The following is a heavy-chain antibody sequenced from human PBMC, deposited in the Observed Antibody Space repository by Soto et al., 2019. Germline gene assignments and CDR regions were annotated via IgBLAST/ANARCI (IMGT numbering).Heavy chain of an antibody. D-gene: IGHD3-16*01. Sequence: EVQLVESGGGLVQPGGSLRLSCAASGFTVSSNYMSWVRQASDKELEWVSILYSGGTTYYADSVQGRFTISRDNSKNTLYLQMNSLRAEDTAVYYCARGVTRDDLFQHGSQGTLVSVSS. CDR1: GFTVSSNY. V-gene: IGHV3-66*01. CDR3: ARGVTRDDLFQH. J-gene: IGHJ1*01. CDR2: LYSGGTT.